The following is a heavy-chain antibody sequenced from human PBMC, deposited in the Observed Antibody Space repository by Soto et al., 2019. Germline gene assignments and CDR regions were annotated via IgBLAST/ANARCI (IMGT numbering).Heavy chain of an antibody. J-gene: IGHJ3*02. D-gene: IGHD6-13*01. V-gene: IGHV4-59*01. CDR1: CGSISTYY. CDR2: IFHSRAT. CDR3: ARALMGYCDAFNI. Sequence: QVQLQESGPGLVKPSETLSLTCSVSCGSISTYYWSWFRQAPGRRLEWLGYIFHSRATNYNPSLGSRGTISVDTSKSQWSLRLTSVTAAETGVYYCARALMGYCDAFNIWGQGTTVNVSS.